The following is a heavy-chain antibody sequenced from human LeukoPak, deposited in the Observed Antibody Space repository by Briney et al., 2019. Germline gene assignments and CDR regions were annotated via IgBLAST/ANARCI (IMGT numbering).Heavy chain of an antibody. V-gene: IGHV1-18*01. CDR2: ISAYNGNT. CDR3: ARESGSLWFGELIWFDP. CDR1: GYTFTSYG. D-gene: IGHD3-10*01. Sequence: GASVKVSCKASGYTFTSYGISWVRQAPGQGLEWMGWISAYNGNTNYAQKLQGRVTMTTDTSTSTAYMELRSLRSDDTAVYYCARESGSLWFGELIWFDPWGQGTLVTVSS. J-gene: IGHJ5*02.